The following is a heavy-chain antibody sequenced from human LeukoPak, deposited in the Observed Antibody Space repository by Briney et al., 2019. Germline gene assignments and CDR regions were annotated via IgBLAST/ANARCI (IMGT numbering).Heavy chain of an antibody. J-gene: IGHJ4*02. CDR2: IYYSGST. V-gene: IGHV4-39*01. CDR1: GGSISSSSYY. CDR3: ARHTGRWGLPTSGEFDY. D-gene: IGHD1-26*01. Sequence: SETLSLTCTVSGGSISSSSYYWGWIRQPPGKGLEWIGSIYYSGSTYYNPSLKSRVTISVDTSKNQFSLKLSSVTAADTAVYYCARHTGRWGLPTSGEFDYWGQGTLVTVSS.